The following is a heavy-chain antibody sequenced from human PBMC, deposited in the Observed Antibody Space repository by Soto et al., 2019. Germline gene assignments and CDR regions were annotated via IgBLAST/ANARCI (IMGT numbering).Heavy chain of an antibody. Sequence: QLQLQESGPGLVKPSETLSLTGTVSVGSISSISYSWGWIRQPPGKGLEWIGSIYYSGSTYYNPSLKSRVTISVDTSKNQFSLKLSSVTAADTAVYYCARTYYDILTGYWFDPWGQGTLVTVSS. CDR2: IYYSGST. CDR1: VGSISSISYS. D-gene: IGHD3-9*01. V-gene: IGHV4-39*01. J-gene: IGHJ5*02. CDR3: ARTYYDILTGYWFDP.